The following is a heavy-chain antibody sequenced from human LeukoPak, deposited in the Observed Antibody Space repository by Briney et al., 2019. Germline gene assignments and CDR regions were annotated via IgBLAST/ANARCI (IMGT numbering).Heavy chain of an antibody. V-gene: IGHV4-38-2*02. D-gene: IGHD5-24*01. CDR1: GYSISRGYY. CDR2: IYPRGGT. CDR3: ARLEMASTGGSAGDY. J-gene: IGHJ4*02. Sequence: SETLSLTCTVSGYSISRGYYWGWIRQPPGKGLEWVGSIYPRGGTYYNPSLKSRVTLSVDTSKNQFSLKLSSVTAADTAVYYCARLEMASTGGSAGDYWSQGTLVTVS.